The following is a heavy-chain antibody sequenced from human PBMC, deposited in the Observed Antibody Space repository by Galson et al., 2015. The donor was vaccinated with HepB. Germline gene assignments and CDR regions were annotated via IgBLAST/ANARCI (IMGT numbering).Heavy chain of an antibody. D-gene: IGHD3-9*01. Sequence: SVKVSCKASGFTFTKYYIHWVRQAPGQGLEWMGILNPRAYSTTYAQKFQGRLTMTRDTSTTTVYMELSSLRSEDTAVYYCATRVDSGFDYWSQGTLVTVSS. J-gene: IGHJ4*02. CDR1: GFTFTKYY. CDR3: ATRVDSGFDY. CDR2: LNPRAYST. V-gene: IGHV1-46*03.